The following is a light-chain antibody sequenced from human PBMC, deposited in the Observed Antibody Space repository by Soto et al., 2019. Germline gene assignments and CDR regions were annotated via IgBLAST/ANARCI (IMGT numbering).Light chain of an antibody. J-gene: IGKJ1*01. CDR2: GAS. V-gene: IGKV3-11*01. CDR1: QSIGDT. CDR3: QQRSNWPGT. Sequence: DIVLTHSPGTLSFSPLERAALXFWASQSIGDTLAWYQQKPGQAPRLLIYGASTRATGIPARFSGSGSGTDFTLTISSLEPEDFAVYYCQQRSNWPGTFGQGTKVDIK.